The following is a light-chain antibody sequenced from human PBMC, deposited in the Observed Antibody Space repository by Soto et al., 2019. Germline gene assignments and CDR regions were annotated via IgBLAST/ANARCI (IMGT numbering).Light chain of an antibody. CDR2: GAS. Sequence: EKVLTQYPATLSVSPGERVTLSCRASQSVDINLAWYQQKPGQAPRLLIYGASTRATDMPGRFSGRGSGTEFTLTISSLQSEDYAVYYCQQYRNWPRTFGQGTKVDIK. CDR3: QQYRNWPRT. CDR1: QSVDIN. J-gene: IGKJ1*01. V-gene: IGKV3-15*01.